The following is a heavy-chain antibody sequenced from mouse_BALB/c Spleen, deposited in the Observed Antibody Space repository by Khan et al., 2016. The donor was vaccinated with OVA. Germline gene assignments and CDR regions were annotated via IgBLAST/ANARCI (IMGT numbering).Heavy chain of an antibody. CDR3: ANIFCGNSYDMGC. CDR2: IYPGSGST. CDR1: GYTFTDYD. J-gene: IGHJ4*01. D-gene: IGHD2-1*01. V-gene: IGHV1-77*01. Sequence: QVQLQQSGPELVKPGPSVKMSCKTSGYTFTDYDIRWVKQTTGQGLEWIGEIYPGSGSTYYNEKFKGKATLNANQSSNTYYMQLSSQTSEDSAVYFCANIFCGNSYDMGCWGQGTAVTVTS.